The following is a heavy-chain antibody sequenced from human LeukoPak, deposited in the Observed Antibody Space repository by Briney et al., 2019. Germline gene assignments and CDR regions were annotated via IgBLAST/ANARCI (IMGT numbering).Heavy chain of an antibody. CDR2: ISAYNGNT. CDR1: GYTFTSYG. J-gene: IGHJ5*02. CDR3: AKAPPTGGDT. D-gene: IGHD3-16*01. Sequence: GASVKVSCKAFGYTFTSYGISWVRQAPGQGLEWMGWISAYNGNTNYAQKLQDRVTMTTDTSTNTAYVELRSLRSDATAGDYCAKAPPTGGDTWGQGTLVSVS. V-gene: IGHV1-18*01.